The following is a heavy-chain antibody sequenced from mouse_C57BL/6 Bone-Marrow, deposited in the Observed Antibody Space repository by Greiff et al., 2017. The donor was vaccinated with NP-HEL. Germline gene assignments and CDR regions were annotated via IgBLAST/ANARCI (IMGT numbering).Heavy chain of an antibody. CDR3: AKEELGRRNYFDY. D-gene: IGHD4-1*01. Sequence: QVQLKESGPELVKPGASVKLSCKASGYTFTSYDINWVKQRPGQGLEWIGWIYPRDGSTKYNEKFKGKATLTVDTSSSTAYMELHSLTSEDSAVYFCAKEELGRRNYFDYWGQGTTLTVSS. J-gene: IGHJ2*01. CDR2: IYPRDGST. CDR1: GYTFTSYD. V-gene: IGHV1-85*01.